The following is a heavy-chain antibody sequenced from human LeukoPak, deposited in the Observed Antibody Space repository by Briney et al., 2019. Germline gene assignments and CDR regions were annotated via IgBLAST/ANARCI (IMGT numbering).Heavy chain of an antibody. D-gene: IGHD4-17*01. CDR3: TRLNDYAWYFDL. V-gene: IGHV4-39*01. CDR2: IYYSGST. J-gene: IGHJ2*01. CDR1: GGSISSSSYY. Sequence: SETLSLTCTVSGGSISSSSYYWGWIRQPPGKGLEWIGSIYYSGSTYYNPSLKSRVTISVDTSKNQFSLKLSSVTAADTAVYYCTRLNDYAWYFDLWGRGTLVTVSS.